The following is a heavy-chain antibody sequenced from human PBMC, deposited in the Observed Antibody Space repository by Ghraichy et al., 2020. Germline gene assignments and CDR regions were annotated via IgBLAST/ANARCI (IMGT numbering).Heavy chain of an antibody. Sequence: GGSLRLSCTASGFTFGDYAMSWVRQAPGKGLEWVGFIRSKAYGGTTEYAASVKGRFTISRDDSKSIAYLQMNSLKTEDTAVYYCTRVQNPEGPYGMDVWGQGTTVTVSS. CDR1: GFTFGDYA. CDR2: IRSKAYGGTT. CDR3: TRVQNPEGPYGMDV. J-gene: IGHJ6*02. V-gene: IGHV3-49*04.